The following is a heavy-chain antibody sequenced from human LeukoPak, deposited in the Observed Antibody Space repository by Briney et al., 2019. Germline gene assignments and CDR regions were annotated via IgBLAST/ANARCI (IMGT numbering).Heavy chain of an antibody. CDR2: INPSGGST. CDR3: ARDVASSGYYWD. D-gene: IGHD3-22*01. V-gene: IGHV1-46*01. CDR1: GYTFTSCY. J-gene: IGHJ4*02. Sequence: GASVKVSCKASGYTFTSCYMHWVRQAPGQGLEWMGIINPSGGSTSYAQRFQGRVTMTRETSTSTVYMELCNLKSDDTAVYYCARDVASSGYYWDWGQGTLVTVSS.